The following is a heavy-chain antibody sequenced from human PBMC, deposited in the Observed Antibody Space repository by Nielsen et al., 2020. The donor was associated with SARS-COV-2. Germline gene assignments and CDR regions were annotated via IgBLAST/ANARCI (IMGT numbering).Heavy chain of an antibody. CDR3: TRAFHDYGDAFDI. D-gene: IGHD4-17*01. V-gene: IGHV3-49*03. Sequence: GGSLRLSCTASGFTFGDHAMSWFRQAPGKGLEWVGFIRSKAYGGTTEYAAPVKGRFTISRDDSKSIAYLQMNSLKTEDTAVYYCTRAFHDYGDAFDIWGQGTMVTVSS. CDR2: IRSKAYGGTT. CDR1: GFTFGDHA. J-gene: IGHJ3*02.